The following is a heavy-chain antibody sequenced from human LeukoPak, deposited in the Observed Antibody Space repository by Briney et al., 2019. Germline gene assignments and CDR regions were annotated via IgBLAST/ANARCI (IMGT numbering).Heavy chain of an antibody. CDR1: GFTFSSYE. CDR3: AKAPVTTCGGAFCYPFDY. Sequence: SGGSLRLSCAASGFTFSSYEMNWVRQAPGKGLEWVSYISSSGSTIYYADSVKGRFTISRDSSKNTLFLQMNRLRPEDAAVYYCAKAPVTTCGGAFCYPFDYWGLGTLVTVSS. D-gene: IGHD2-21*01. CDR2: ISSSGSTI. J-gene: IGHJ4*02. V-gene: IGHV3-48*03.